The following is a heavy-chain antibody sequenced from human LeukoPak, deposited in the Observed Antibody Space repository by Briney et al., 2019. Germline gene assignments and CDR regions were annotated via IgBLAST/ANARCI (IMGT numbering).Heavy chain of an antibody. CDR2: IYYSGST. J-gene: IGHJ5*02. V-gene: IGHV4-39*01. D-gene: IGHD3-10*01. Sequence: SETLSLTCTVSGGSISSSSYYWGWIRQPPGKGLEWIGSIYYSGSTYYNPSLKSRVTISVDTSKNQFSLRLSSVTAADTAVYYCARAYGSGPERWFDPWGQGTLVTVSS. CDR3: ARAYGSGPERWFDP. CDR1: GGSISSSSYY.